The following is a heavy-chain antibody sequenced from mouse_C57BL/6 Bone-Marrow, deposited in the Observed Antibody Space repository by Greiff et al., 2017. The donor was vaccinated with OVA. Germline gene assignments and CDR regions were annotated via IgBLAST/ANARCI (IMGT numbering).Heavy chain of an antibody. CDR1: GYTFTSYW. CDR3: TRRNAAEVASGY. V-gene: IGHV1-55*01. J-gene: IGHJ2*01. Sequence: QVQLQQPGAELVKPGASVKMSCKASGYTFTSYWITWVKQRPGQGLEWIGDIYPGSGSTNYNEKFKSKATLTVDTSSSTAYMQLSSLTSEDSAVYYCTRRNAAEVASGYWGQGTTLTVST. CDR2: IYPGSGST. D-gene: IGHD6-1*01.